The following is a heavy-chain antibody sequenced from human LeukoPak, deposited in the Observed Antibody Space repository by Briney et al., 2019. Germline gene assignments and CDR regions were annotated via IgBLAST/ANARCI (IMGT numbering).Heavy chain of an antibody. J-gene: IGHJ4*02. CDR1: GGSIAGYY. D-gene: IGHD1-1*01. V-gene: IGHV4-59*01. CDR2: IYYTGNT. Sequence: PSETLSLTCTVSGGSIAGYYWSWIRQTPGKGLEWIAYIYYTGNTNYNPSLKSRVTVSVDTSKNQFSLQLTSVTAADTAVYYWPRGQRGYPYWGQGTLVTVSS. CDR3: PRGQRGYPY.